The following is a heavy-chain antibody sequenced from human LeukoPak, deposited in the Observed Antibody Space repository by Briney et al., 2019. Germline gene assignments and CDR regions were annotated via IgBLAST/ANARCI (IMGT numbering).Heavy chain of an antibody. CDR3: AKEDSRGHWFDY. CDR2: ISGSDTRT. J-gene: IGHJ4*02. V-gene: IGHV3-23*01. D-gene: IGHD3-22*01. CDR1: GFTVSSNY. Sequence: GGSLRLSCAASGFTVSSNYMSWVRQAPGKGLEWVSAISGSDTRTYYADSLKGRFTISRDNSKNTLYLQMDSLTAEDTAIYYCAKEDSRGHWFDYWGQGTLATVSS.